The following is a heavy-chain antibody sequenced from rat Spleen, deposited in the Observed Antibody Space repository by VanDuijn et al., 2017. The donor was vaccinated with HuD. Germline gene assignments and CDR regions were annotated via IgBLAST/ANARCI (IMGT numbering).Heavy chain of an antibody. CDR2: INYSGST. Sequence: EVQLQASGPGLVRPSQSLSLTCSVTGYSITSNYWVWIRKFPGNKMEWIGHINYSGSTTYNPSLKSRISITRDSSKNQFFLQLNSVTTEDTATYYCAREGATVDYWGQGVMVTVSS. D-gene: IGHD1-8*01. CDR1: GYSITSNY. V-gene: IGHV3-1*01. J-gene: IGHJ2*01. CDR3: AREGATVDY.